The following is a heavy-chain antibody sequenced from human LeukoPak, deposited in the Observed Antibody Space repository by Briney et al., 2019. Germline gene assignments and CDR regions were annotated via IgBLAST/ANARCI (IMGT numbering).Heavy chain of an antibody. CDR1: GYTFTGYY. CDR3: ARELIRTFDY. Sequence: VASVKVSCKASGYTFTGYYMHWVRQAPGQGLEWMGRIIPILGIANYAQKFQGRVTITADKSTSTAYMELSSLRSEDTAVYYCARELIRTFDYWGQGTQVTVSS. D-gene: IGHD3-16*01. CDR2: IIPILGIA. J-gene: IGHJ4*02. V-gene: IGHV1-69*04.